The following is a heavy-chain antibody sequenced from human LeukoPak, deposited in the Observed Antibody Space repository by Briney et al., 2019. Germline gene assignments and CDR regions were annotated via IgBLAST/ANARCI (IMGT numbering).Heavy chain of an antibody. D-gene: IGHD3-10*01. CDR3: ARVNTMVRGAMPDY. Sequence: SETLSLTCTVPGGSISSGGYSWSWIRQPPGKGLEWIGYIYHSGSTYYNPSLKSRVTISVDTSKNQFSLKLSSVTAADTAVYYCARVNTMVRGAMPDYWGQGTLVTVSS. CDR2: IYHSGST. V-gene: IGHV4-30-2*01. J-gene: IGHJ4*02. CDR1: GGSISSGGYS.